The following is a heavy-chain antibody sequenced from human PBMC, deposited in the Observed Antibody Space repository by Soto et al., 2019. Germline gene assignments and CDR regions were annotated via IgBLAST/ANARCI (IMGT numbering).Heavy chain of an antibody. CDR2: ISSSSSYI. V-gene: IGHV3-21*01. Sequence: EVQLVESGGGLVKPGGSLRLSCAASGFTFSSYSMNWVRQAPGKGLERVSSISSSSSYIYYADSVKGRFTISRDNAKNSLYLQMNSLRAEDTAVYYCARDRLCSGGSCYDAFDIWGQGTMVTVSS. CDR1: GFTFSSYS. D-gene: IGHD2-15*01. J-gene: IGHJ3*02. CDR3: ARDRLCSGGSCYDAFDI.